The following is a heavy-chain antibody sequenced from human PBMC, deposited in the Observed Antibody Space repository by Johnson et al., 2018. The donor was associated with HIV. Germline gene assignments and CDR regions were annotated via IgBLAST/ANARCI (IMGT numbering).Heavy chain of an antibody. J-gene: IGHJ3*02. CDR1: GFTFSTYP. Sequence: QVQLVESGGGVVQPGRSLRLSCAASGFTFSTYPMHWVRQAPGKGLEWVAIISYDGNKTYYADSVRGLTISRDNSKNTLYLQLSSLRSEDTAVYYCARDSGVPGNDAFDIWGQGTMVTVSS. V-gene: IGHV3-30*04. D-gene: IGHD3-10*01. CDR2: ISYDGNKT. CDR3: ARDSGVPGNDAFDI.